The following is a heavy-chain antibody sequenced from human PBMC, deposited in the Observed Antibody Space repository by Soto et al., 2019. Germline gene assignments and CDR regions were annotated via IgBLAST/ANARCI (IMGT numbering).Heavy chain of an antibody. D-gene: IGHD3-16*02. CDR2: ISYDGSNK. CDR3: AKSHPITVISLDY. CDR1: GFKFSNYG. V-gene: IGHV3-30*18. J-gene: IGHJ4*02. Sequence: QVPLVESGGGVVQPGTSLRLSCAASGFKFSNYGMHWVRQAPGKGLEWVSVISYDGSNKYYADSVKGRFAISRDNSKNTLYLQMNSLRAEDTAVYYCAKSHPITVISLDYWGQGILVTVSS.